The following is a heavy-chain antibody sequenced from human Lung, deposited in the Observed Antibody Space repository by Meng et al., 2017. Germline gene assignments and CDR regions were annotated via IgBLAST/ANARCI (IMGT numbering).Heavy chain of an antibody. J-gene: IGHJ4*02. CDR3: ARGRSSGYYSPLDY. V-gene: IGHV4-34*01. Sequence: GSLRLSCAAYVGSFSDYYWTWIRQSPGKGLEWIGHINHSGSTNYNPSLKSRLTMSVDTSKNQFSLKLSAVTAADTAVYYCARGRSSGYYSPLDYWGQGTLVTVSS. CDR1: VGSFSDYY. CDR2: INHSGST. D-gene: IGHD3-22*01.